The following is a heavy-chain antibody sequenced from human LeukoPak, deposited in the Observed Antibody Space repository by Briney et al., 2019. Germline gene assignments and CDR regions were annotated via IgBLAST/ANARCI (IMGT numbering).Heavy chain of an antibody. CDR3: AREGVLRYLDWFLY. Sequence: ASVKVSCKASGYTFTSYGISWVRQASGQGLEWMGWINPNSGGTNYAQKFQGRVTMTRDTTISTAYMELSRLRSDDTAVYYCAREGVLRYLDWFLYWGQGTLVTVSS. D-gene: IGHD3-9*01. J-gene: IGHJ4*02. V-gene: IGHV1-2*02. CDR1: GYTFTSYG. CDR2: INPNSGGT.